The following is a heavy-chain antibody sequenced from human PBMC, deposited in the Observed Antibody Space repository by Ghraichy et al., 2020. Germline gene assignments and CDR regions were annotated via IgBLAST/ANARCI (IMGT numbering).Heavy chain of an antibody. V-gene: IGHV3-7*01. CDR1: GFTFSSYW. CDR3: AREEAVAGTCWFDP. Sequence: GGSLRLSCAASGFTFSSYWMSWVRQAPGKGLEWVANIKQDGSEKYYVDSVKGRFTISRDNAKNSLYLQMNSLRAEDTAVYYCAREEAVAGTCWFDPWGQGTLVTVSS. CDR2: IKQDGSEK. J-gene: IGHJ5*02. D-gene: IGHD6-19*01.